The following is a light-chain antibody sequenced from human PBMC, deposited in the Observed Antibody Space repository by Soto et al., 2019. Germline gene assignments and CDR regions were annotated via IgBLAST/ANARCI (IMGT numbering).Light chain of an antibody. CDR1: QGISRF. Sequence: DIQMTQSPASMSESVGDRVNITCWASQGISRFLSWYQKIPGKDPKLLIYDASSLQSGVPSRFSGSGSGTDFNLTISSLQTEDFATYYCQQRYSTPGTFGQGTKLDIK. V-gene: IGKV1-39*01. CDR3: QQRYSTPGT. J-gene: IGKJ1*01. CDR2: DAS.